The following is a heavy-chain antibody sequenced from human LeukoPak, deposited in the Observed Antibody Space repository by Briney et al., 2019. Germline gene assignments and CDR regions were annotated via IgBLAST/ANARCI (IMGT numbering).Heavy chain of an antibody. Sequence: SQTLSLTCVISGDSVSRNGSSWAWIRQSPSRGLEWLGRTSYRSKWSNDYAPSLKSRLNFNSDTSRNQISLQLYSVTPEDTAVYYCARVSIAAARAFDLWGQGTMVIVSS. V-gene: IGHV6-1*01. CDR1: GDSVSRNGSS. D-gene: IGHD6-13*01. CDR2: TSYRSKWSN. CDR3: ARVSIAAARAFDL. J-gene: IGHJ3*01.